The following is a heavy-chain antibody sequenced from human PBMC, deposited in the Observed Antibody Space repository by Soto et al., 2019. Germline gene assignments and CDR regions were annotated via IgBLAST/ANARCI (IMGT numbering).Heavy chain of an antibody. J-gene: IGHJ5*02. CDR2: IFYSGST. CDR3: AYTAGYAWFDP. V-gene: IGHV4-59*01. Sequence: PSETLCLTCALSSGPISSYYWNWIRQPPGKGLEWIGYIFYSGSTKYNPSLKSRVTISVDTSKNQFFLKVSSVTAADTALYYCAYTAGYAWFDPWGQGTLVTVSS. D-gene: IGHD3-16*01. CDR1: SGPISSYY.